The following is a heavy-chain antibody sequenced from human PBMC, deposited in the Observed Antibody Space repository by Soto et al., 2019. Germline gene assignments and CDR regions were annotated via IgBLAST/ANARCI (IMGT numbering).Heavy chain of an antibody. CDR1: GGSISSYY. CDR3: ARQLGGSWLYYFDY. J-gene: IGHJ4*02. CDR2: IYYSGST. V-gene: IGHV4-59*08. D-gene: IGHD6-13*01. Sequence: QVQLQESGPGLVKPSETLSLTCTVSGGSISSYYWSWIRQPPGKGLEWIGYIYYSGSTNYNPSLKSRVTISVDTSKNQFSLKLSPVTAADTAVYYCARQLGGSWLYYFDYWGQGTLVTLSS.